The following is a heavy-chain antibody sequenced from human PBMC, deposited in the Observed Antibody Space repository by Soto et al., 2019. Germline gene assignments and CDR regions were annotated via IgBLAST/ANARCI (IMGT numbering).Heavy chain of an antibody. CDR2: ISYDGSNK. V-gene: IGHV3-30*18. J-gene: IGHJ3*02. CDR3: AKDLGHGGRGAFDI. D-gene: IGHD7-27*01. CDR1: GFTFSSYG. Sequence: QVQLVESRGGVVQPGRSLRLSCAASGFTFSSYGMHWVRQAPGKGLEWVALISYDGSNKYYADSVKGRFTISRDNSKNTLYLQMNSLRTEDTAVYYCAKDLGHGGRGAFDIWGQGTMVTVSS.